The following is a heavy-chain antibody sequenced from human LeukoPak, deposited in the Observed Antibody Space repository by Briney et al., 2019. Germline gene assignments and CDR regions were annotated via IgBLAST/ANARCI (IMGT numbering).Heavy chain of an antibody. CDR3: ASSDTYYYGSGSYYSLF. J-gene: IGHJ4*02. CDR2: IYSGGST. V-gene: IGHV3-66*01. D-gene: IGHD3-10*01. Sequence: GGSLRLSCAASGFTVSSNYMSWVRQAPGKGLEWVSVIYSGGSTYYADSVKGRFTISRDNSKNTLYLQMNSLRAEDTAVYYCASSDTYYYGSGSYYSLFWGQGTLVTVSS. CDR1: GFTVSSNY.